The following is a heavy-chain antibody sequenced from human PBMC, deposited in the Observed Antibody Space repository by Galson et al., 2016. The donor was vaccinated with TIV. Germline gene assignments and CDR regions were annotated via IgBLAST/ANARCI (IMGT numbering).Heavy chain of an antibody. V-gene: IGHV1-3*01. CDR1: GYTFAIYA. CDR2: FNAGNGNT. Sequence: SVKVSCKASGYTFAIYAMHWVRQAPGQRLEWLGWFNAGNGNTKYSQKFQGRVTITWDTSASTAYMELSSLRFEDTAVYYCARPPYCGGDCYKYDHWGQGTPVTV. CDR3: ARPPYCGGDCYKYDH. J-gene: IGHJ4*02. D-gene: IGHD2-21*01.